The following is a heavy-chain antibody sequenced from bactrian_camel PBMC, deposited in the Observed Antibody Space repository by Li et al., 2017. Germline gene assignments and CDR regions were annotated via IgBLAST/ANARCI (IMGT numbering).Heavy chain of an antibody. D-gene: IGHD1*01. Sequence: VQLVESGGGSVQAGGSLTLSCAAGRYTYKRNCMGWFRQRPGKDREGLAVLWIGGATTTYADSVKGRFTISKDNRKNILYLQMSSLTPGDTAMYYCTARYEFGLGACSGVGGLGFWGQGTQVTVS. J-gene: IGHJ6*01. CDR2: LWIGGATT. V-gene: IGHV3S42*01. CDR3: TARYEFGLGACSGVGGLGF. CDR1: RYTYKRNC.